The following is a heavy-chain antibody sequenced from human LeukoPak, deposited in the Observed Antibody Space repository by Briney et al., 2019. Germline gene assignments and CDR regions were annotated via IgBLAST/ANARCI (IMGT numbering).Heavy chain of an antibody. CDR1: GFTFSSYE. D-gene: IGHD3-9*01. CDR2: ISSSGSTI. J-gene: IGHJ4*02. V-gene: IGHV3-48*03. CDR3: ARTLRYFDWFTYYFDY. Sequence: GGSLRLSCAASGFTFSSYEMNWVRQAPGKGLEWVSYISSSGSTIYYADSVKGRFTISRDNAKNSLYLQMNSLRAEDTAVYYCARTLRYFDWFTYYFDYWGQGTLVTDSS.